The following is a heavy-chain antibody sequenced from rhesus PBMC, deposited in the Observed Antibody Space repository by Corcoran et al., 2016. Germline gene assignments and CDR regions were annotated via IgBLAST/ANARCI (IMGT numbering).Heavy chain of an antibody. V-gene: IGHV4-173*01. J-gene: IGHJ4*01. CDR2: ISGSGGST. Sequence: QLQLQESGPGLVKPSETLSLTCAVSGGSISRNYWSWIRQPPGRGLEWSGRISGSGGSTDYNPSLKSRVTISTDTSKNQFSLKLSSVTAADTAVYYCARGGGSYYNIWTGSDFDYWGQGVLVTVSS. CDR3: ARGGGSYYNIWTGSDFDY. D-gene: IGHD3-3*01. CDR1: GGSISRNY.